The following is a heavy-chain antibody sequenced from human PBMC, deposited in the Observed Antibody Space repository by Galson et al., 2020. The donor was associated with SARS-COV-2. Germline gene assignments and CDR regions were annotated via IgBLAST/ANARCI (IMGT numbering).Heavy chain of an antibody. Sequence: SETLSLTCTVSGGSISSGGYYWSWIRQHPGKGLEWIGYIYYSGSTYYNPSLKSRVTISVDTSKNQFSLKLSSVTAADTAVYYCAREKYVRGGSDAFDIWGQGTMVTVSS. V-gene: IGHV4-31*03. CDR1: GGSISSGGYY. CDR2: IYYSGST. CDR3: AREKYVRGGSDAFDI. J-gene: IGHJ3*02. D-gene: IGHD3-10*02.